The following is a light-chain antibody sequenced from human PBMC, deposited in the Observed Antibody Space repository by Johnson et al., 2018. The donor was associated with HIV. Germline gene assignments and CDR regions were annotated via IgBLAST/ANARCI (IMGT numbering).Light chain of an antibody. Sequence: QSVLTQPPSVSAAPGQKVTISCSGSSSNIGNNYVSLYQQLPGTAPKLLIYENNKRPSGIPDRFSGSKSGTSATLGITRLQTGDEADYYCGTWVCILSAGFYVFGTRAKVTVL. CDR3: GTWVCILSAGFYV. CDR1: SSNIGNNY. CDR2: ENN. J-gene: IGLJ1*01. V-gene: IGLV1-51*02.